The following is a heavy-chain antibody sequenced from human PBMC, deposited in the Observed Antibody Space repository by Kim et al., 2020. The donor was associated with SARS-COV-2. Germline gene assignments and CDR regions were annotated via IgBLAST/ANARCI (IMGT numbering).Heavy chain of an antibody. Sequence: GGSLRLSCAASGFTFSNAWMSWVRQAPGKVLEWVGRIKSKTDGGTTDYAAPVKGRFTISRNDSKNTMYLQMNSLKTEDTAVYYCTTSITMVRGVITDYWGQGTLVTVSS. CDR3: TTSITMVRGVITDY. V-gene: IGHV3-15*01. J-gene: IGHJ4*02. CDR2: IKSKTDGGTT. CDR1: GFTFSNAW. D-gene: IGHD3-10*01.